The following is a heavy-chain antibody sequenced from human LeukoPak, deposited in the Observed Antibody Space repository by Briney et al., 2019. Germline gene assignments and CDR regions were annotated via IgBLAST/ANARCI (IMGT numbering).Heavy chain of an antibody. Sequence: ASVKVSCKASGYTFTSYAMNWVRPAPGQRLEWMGWINAGNGNTKYSQKFQGRVTITRDTSASTAYMELSSLRSEDTAVYYCARDQVGGYNWFDPWGQGTLVTVSS. CDR3: ARDQVGGYNWFDP. D-gene: IGHD3-16*01. J-gene: IGHJ5*02. CDR2: INAGNGNT. CDR1: GYTFTSYA. V-gene: IGHV1-3*01.